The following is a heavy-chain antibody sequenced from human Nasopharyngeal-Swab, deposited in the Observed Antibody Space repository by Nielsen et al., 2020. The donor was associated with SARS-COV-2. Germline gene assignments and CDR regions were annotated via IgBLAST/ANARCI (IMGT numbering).Heavy chain of an antibody. CDR1: EFTFSDYV. J-gene: IGHJ4*02. CDR2: ISSTNNFI. D-gene: IGHD3-22*01. Sequence: GGSLRLSCSVSEFTFSDYVMNWVRQAPGKGLEWVSSISSTNNFIFYADSVKGRFTISRANTKNSLYLQMNTLRVADTAVYYCARGFRRGSYYDNIGADSWGQGTLVTVSS. V-gene: IGHV3-21*01. CDR3: ARGFRRGSYYDNIGADS.